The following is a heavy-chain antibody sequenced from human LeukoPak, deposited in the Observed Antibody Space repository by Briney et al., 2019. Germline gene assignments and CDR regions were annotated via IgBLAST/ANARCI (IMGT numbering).Heavy chain of an antibody. J-gene: IGHJ6*03. CDR3: ARGGRFWSGYYMSPGHYYYYMDV. D-gene: IGHD3-3*01. CDR2: MNPNSGNT. Sequence: ASVKVSCKASGYTFTSYDINWVRQATGQGLEWMGWMNPNSGNTGYAQKFQGSVTMTRNTSISTAYMELSSLRSEDTAVYYCARGGRFWSGYYMSPGHYYYYMDVWGKGTTVTVSS. CDR1: GYTFTSYD. V-gene: IGHV1-8*01.